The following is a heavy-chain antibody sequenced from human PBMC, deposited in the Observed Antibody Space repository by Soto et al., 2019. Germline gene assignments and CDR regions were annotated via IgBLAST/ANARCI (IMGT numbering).Heavy chain of an antibody. CDR3: ARDKTSYYDVSGIFDI. CDR2: FYSGGRT. D-gene: IGHD3-22*01. V-gene: IGHV3-53*01. CDR1: GFNVSSNY. J-gene: IGHJ3*02. Sequence: QPGGSLRLSCAASGFNVSSNYMTWVRQAPGKGLEWVSVFYSGGRTYYADSVKGRFTISRDNSKNTLYLQMNSLRAEDTAVYYCARDKTSYYDVSGIFDIWGQGTMVTVSS.